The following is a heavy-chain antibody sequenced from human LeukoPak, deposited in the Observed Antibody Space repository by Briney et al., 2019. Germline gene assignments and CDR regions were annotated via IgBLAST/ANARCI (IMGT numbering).Heavy chain of an antibody. CDR1: GGSISSYY. CDR2: INHSGST. J-gene: IGHJ6*03. Sequence: KASETLSLTCAVSGGSISSYYWSWIRQPPGKGLEWIGEINHSGSTNYNPSLKSRVTISVDTSKNQFSLKLSSVTAADTAVYYCARNYYGSGSYYDCYYYMDVWGKGTTVTVSS. D-gene: IGHD3-10*01. V-gene: IGHV4-34*01. CDR3: ARNYYGSGSYYDCYYYMDV.